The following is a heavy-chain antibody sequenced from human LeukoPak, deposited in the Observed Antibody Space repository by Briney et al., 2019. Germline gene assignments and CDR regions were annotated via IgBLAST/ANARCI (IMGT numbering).Heavy chain of an antibody. J-gene: IGHJ4*02. CDR2: IYYRGTT. CDR3: ARETGSGYGVGY. V-gene: IGHV4-39*07. D-gene: IGHD3-22*01. Sequence: SETLSLTCTVSGDSISGTSHFWDWIRQAPGKGLEWIGNIYYRGTTYYNPFLKSRVTISVDTSKNQFSLNLTSVTAADTAVYYCARETGSGYGVGYWGRGTLVTVSS. CDR1: GDSISGTSHF.